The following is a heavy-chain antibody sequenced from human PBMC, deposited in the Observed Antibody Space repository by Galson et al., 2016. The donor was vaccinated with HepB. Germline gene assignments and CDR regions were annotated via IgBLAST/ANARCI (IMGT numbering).Heavy chain of an antibody. CDR3: ARGGYCSRGPCYPRIEYFDP. J-gene: IGHJ5*02. V-gene: IGHV3-49*03. Sequence: SLRLSCATSGFTFGHYALSWFRQAPGKGLEWVGFIRSTTYGGTTEYAASARGRFTISKDDSKSTAYLQMNSLNIEDTGVYYCARGGYCSRGPCYPRIEYFDPWGRGILVTVSS. CDR2: IRSTTYGGTT. D-gene: IGHD2-15*01. CDR1: GFTFGHYA.